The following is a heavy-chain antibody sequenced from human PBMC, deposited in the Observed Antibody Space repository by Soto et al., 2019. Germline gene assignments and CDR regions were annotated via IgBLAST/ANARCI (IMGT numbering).Heavy chain of an antibody. Sequence: SVKVSCKASGGTFSSYAISWVRQAPGQGLEWMGGIIPIFGTANYAQKFQGRVTITADESTSTAYMELSSLRSEDTAVYYCARGGYSSGETPFYDYWGQGTLVTVSS. V-gene: IGHV1-69*13. CDR2: IIPIFGTA. CDR3: ARGGYSSGETPFYDY. D-gene: IGHD5-18*01. J-gene: IGHJ4*02. CDR1: GGTFSSYA.